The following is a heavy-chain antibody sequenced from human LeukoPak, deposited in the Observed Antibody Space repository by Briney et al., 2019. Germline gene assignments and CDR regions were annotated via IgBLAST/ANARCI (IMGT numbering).Heavy chain of an antibody. CDR3: ARGEGLGWNYVRFDP. Sequence: ASVTVSCKASGYTFTGYYMHWVRQAPGQGLEWMGWINPNSGGTNYAQKFQGRVTMTRDTSISTAYMELSRLRSDDTAVYYCARGEGLGWNYVRFDPWGQGTLVTVSS. CDR1: GYTFTGYY. J-gene: IGHJ5*02. D-gene: IGHD1-7*01. V-gene: IGHV1-2*02. CDR2: INPNSGGT.